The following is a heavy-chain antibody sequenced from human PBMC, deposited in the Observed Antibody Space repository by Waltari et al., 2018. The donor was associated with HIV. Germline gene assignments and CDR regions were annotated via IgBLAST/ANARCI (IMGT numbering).Heavy chain of an antibody. J-gene: IGHJ4*02. CDR1: GGSISSSTYY. D-gene: IGHD3-10*01. Sequence: QLQLQESGPGLVKSSETLSLTCTVSGGSISSSTYYWGWIRQSPGKGLEWIGSKYYSGPIYYNPSLKTRVTISVDTSKNQFFLRLSSVTAADTAVYVCARLGSGNYFPTRIDFWGQGTLVIVSS. CDR2: KYYSGPI. CDR3: ARLGSGNYFPTRIDF. V-gene: IGHV4-39*01.